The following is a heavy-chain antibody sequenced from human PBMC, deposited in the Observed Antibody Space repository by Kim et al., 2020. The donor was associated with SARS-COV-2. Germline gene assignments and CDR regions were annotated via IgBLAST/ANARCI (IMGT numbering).Heavy chain of an antibody. CDR2: IYYSGSS. J-gene: IGHJ5*02. CDR1: GDSISSYY. CDR3: ARDKGDYYGSGSFYLGWFDP. V-gene: IGHV4-59*01. Sequence: SETLSLTCTVSGDSISSYYWSWIRQSPGKGLEWIGNIYYSGSSNYNPSLKSRVTMSLDTSKNQFSLKLSSVTAADTAVYYCARDKGDYYGSGSFYLGWFDPRGQGILVTVSS. D-gene: IGHD3-10*01.